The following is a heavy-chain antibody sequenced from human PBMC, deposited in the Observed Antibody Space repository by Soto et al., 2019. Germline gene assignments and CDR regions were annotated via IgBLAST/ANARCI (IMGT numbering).Heavy chain of an antibody. Sequence: EVQLVESGGGLVQPGGSLRLSCAASGFTFSSYWMSWVRQAPGKGLEWVANIKQDGSEKYSVDAVKGRFTISRDNAKNSLYLQMNSLRAEDTAVYYCARRWVGEPPDSAFDICGQGTIVTVSS. CDR1: GFTFSSYW. D-gene: IGHD3-10*01. V-gene: IGHV3-7*01. J-gene: IGHJ3*02. CDR3: ARRWVGEPPDSAFDI. CDR2: IKQDGSEK.